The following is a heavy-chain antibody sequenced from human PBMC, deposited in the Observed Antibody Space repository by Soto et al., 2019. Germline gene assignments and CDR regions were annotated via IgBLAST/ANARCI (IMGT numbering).Heavy chain of an antibody. CDR3: ARPHYRSSSHFDY. CDR2: VYHTGTT. D-gene: IGHD6-6*01. CDR1: GGSIGSSTYY. V-gene: IGHV4-39*01. J-gene: IGHJ4*02. Sequence: QLQLQESGPGLVKPSETLSLTCTVSGGSIGSSTYYWSWIRQPPGKGLEWIGSVYHTGTTYYNPSLKSPVTISVDTSKNHFSLKLTSVTAADTAVYYCARPHYRSSSHFDYWGQGTLVTVSS.